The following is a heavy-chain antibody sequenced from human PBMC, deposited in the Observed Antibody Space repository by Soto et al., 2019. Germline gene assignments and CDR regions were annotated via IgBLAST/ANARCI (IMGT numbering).Heavy chain of an antibody. CDR1: GFTFSSYE. J-gene: IGHJ3*02. D-gene: IGHD1-1*01. V-gene: IGHV3-48*03. CDR3: ACDTTSTTGTTRGGAFDI. Sequence: GGSLRLSCAASGFTFSSYEMNWVRQAPGKGLEWVSYISSSGSTIYYADSVKGRFTISRDNAKNSLYLQMNSLRAEDTAVYYCACDTTSTTGTTRGGAFDIWGQGTMVTVSS. CDR2: ISSSGSTI.